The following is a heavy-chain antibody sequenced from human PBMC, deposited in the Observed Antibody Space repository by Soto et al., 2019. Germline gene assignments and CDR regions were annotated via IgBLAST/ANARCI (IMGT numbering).Heavy chain of an antibody. CDR3: ARHLTSTGPFPGAFDI. CDR2: IYYSGST. V-gene: IGHV4-59*08. J-gene: IGHJ3*02. CDR1: GGSISSYY. Sequence: QVQLQESGPGLVKPSETLSLTCTVSGGSISSYYWSWIRQPPGKGLEWIGYIYYSGSTNYNPSLKSRVTISVDTSKNQFSLKLSSVTAADTAVYYCARHLTSTGPFPGAFDIWGQGTMVTVSS. D-gene: IGHD4-17*01.